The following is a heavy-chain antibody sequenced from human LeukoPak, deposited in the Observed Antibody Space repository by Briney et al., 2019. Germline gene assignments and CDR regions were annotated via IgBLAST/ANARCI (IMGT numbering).Heavy chain of an antibody. D-gene: IGHD6-13*01. V-gene: IGHV3-53*01. Sequence: GGSLRLSCAAPGFSFDDYAIHWVRQAPGKGLEWVSVIYSGGSTYYADSVKGRFTISRDNSKNTLYLQMNSLRAEDTAVYYCARDRRSSSWYVGLDYWGQGTLVTVSS. J-gene: IGHJ4*02. CDR1: GFSFDDYA. CDR2: IYSGGST. CDR3: ARDRRSSSWYVGLDY.